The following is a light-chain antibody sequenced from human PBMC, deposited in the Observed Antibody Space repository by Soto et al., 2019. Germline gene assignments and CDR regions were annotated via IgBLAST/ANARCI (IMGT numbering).Light chain of an antibody. CDR3: QQYATSPWT. J-gene: IGKJ1*01. Sequence: TKYPATLSVSPWERATRSCRASQSVTSLYLAWYQQKPGQAPRLLIYGASSRATGIPDRFGGSGSGTDFTLTISRLEPEDFALYYCQQYATSPWTFGQGSNVDI. CDR1: QSVTSLY. V-gene: IGKV3-20*01. CDR2: GAS.